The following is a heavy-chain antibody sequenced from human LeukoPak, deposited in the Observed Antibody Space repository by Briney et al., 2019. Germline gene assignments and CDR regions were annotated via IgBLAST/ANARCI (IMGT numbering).Heavy chain of an antibody. CDR1: GFTFNRSW. CDR2: IKQDGSEK. D-gene: IGHD3-10*01. Sequence: GGSLRLSCAASGFTFNRSWMSWVRQAPGKGLEWVANIKQDGSEKYYVDSVKGRFTISRDNAKNSLYLQMNSLRAEDTAVFYCARAQFTMVRGVAIPLFDYWGRGTLVTVSS. J-gene: IGHJ4*02. CDR3: ARAQFTMVRGVAIPLFDY. V-gene: IGHV3-7*03.